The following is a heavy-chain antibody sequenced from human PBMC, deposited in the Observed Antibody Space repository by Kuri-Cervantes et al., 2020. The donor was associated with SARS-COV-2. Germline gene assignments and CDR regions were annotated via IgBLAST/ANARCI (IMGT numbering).Heavy chain of an antibody. CDR1: GYTFTSYG. Sequence: GGSLRLSCKASGYTFTSYGISWVRQAPGQGLEWMGWISAYNGNTNYAQKLQGRVTMTTDTSTSTAYMELRSLRSDDTAVYYCARVYYGSGDAFDIWGQGTMVTVSS. V-gene: IGHV1-18*01. D-gene: IGHD3-10*01. CDR2: ISAYNGNT. J-gene: IGHJ3*02. CDR3: ARVYYGSGDAFDI.